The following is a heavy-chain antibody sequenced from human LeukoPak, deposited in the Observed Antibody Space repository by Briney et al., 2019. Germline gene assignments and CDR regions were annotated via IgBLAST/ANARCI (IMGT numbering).Heavy chain of an antibody. J-gene: IGHJ4*02. V-gene: IGHV7-4-1*02. CDR1: GYTFTSYA. CDR2: INTNTGNP. Sequence: ASVKVSCKASGYTFTSYAMNWVRQAPGQGLEWMGWINTNTGNPTYAQGFTGRFVFSLDTSVSTAYLQISGLKAEDTAVYYCARGGYDILTGYSRGLLFDYWGQGTLVTVSS. D-gene: IGHD3-9*01. CDR3: ARGGYDILTGYSRGLLFDY.